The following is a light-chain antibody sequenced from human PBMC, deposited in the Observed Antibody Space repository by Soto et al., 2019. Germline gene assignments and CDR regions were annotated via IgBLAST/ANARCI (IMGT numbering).Light chain of an antibody. CDR3: VAWDDSLSGYV. V-gene: IGLV1-47*02. J-gene: IGLJ1*01. CDR2: SNN. CDR1: SSNIGSNY. Sequence: VLTQPPSASGTPGQRVTISCSGSSSNIGSNYVYWHQQLPGTAPKLLIYSNNQRPSGVPDRFSGSKSGTSASLAISGLRSEDEADYYCVAWDDSLSGYVFGTGTKVTVL.